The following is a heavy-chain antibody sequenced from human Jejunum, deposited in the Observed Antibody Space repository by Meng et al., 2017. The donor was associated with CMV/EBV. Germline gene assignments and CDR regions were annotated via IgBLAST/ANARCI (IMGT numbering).Heavy chain of an antibody. CDR1: EFSFSDYA. V-gene: IGHV3-23*01. J-gene: IGHJ4*02. CDR3: AKGSALGGSYYFDY. Sequence: AFEFSFSDYAMGWVRQAPGKGLGWVSSISGSGSSIQYADSVKGRFTISRDNSKNTLYLQMNSLRDEDTAMYYCAKGSALGGSYYFDYWGQGTLVTVSS. D-gene: IGHD1-26*01. CDR2: ISGSGSSI.